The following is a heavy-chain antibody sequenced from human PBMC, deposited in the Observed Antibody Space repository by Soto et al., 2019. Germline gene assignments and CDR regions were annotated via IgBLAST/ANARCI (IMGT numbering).Heavy chain of an antibody. J-gene: IGHJ5*01. D-gene: IGHD3-3*01. CDR2: ISNDGGTQ. V-gene: IGHV3-30*03. CDR1: TLTVSLYG. Sequence: GSLRLSCAASTLTVSLYGIQWVRQAPGKGLDWVAFISNDGGTQYYADSVKGRFSMSRDNSMNTVDLHMNSLRAEDTAIYYCARDIWSGNYKWFDSWGQGTLVTVSS. CDR3: ARDIWSGNYKWFDS.